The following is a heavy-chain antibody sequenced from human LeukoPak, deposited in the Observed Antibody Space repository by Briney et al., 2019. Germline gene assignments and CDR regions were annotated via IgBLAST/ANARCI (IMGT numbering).Heavy chain of an antibody. V-gene: IGHV1-3*01. Sequence: GASVKVSCKASGYTFTSYAIHWVRQAPGQRLEWMGWINAGNGNTKYSQKFQGRVTITRDTSASTAYMELSSLRSEDTAVYYCAREADYYDSSGYYSFDYWGQGTLVTVSS. CDR1: GYTFTSYA. D-gene: IGHD3-22*01. CDR3: AREADYYDSSGYYSFDY. J-gene: IGHJ4*02. CDR2: INAGNGNT.